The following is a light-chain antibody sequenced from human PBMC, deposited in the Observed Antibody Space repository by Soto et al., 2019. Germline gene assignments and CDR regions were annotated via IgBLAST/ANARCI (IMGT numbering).Light chain of an antibody. CDR2: DES. CDR1: QDITNY. J-gene: IGKJ3*01. Sequence: DIQMTQSPSSLSASVGDRVTITCQASQDITNYLNWYQQRPGKAPKLVIFDESNLETGVPSRFSGSGSGSHFTFTINSLQPEDVATYYCQQYDDLPLTFGPGTRVDIK. V-gene: IGKV1-33*01. CDR3: QQYDDLPLT.